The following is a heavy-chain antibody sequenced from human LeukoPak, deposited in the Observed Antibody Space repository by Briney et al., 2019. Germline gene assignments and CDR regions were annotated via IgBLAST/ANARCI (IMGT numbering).Heavy chain of an antibody. CDR2: IYYSGST. V-gene: IGHV4-59*01. CDR3: ARAHMTTVTTGRPNFFDP. CDR1: GGSISSYC. Sequence: PSETLSLTCTVSGGSISSYCWSWIRQPPGKGLEWIGYIYYSGSTNYNPSLKSRVTISVDTSKNQFSLKLSSVTAADTAVYYCARAHMTTVTTGRPNFFDPWGQGTLVTVSS. D-gene: IGHD4-17*01. J-gene: IGHJ5*02.